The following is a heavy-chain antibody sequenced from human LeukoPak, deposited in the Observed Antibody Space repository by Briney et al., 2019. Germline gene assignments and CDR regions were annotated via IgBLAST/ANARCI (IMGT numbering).Heavy chain of an antibody. Sequence: GASVKVSCKASGGTFSRNAISWVRQAPGQGLEWMGGIIPFLSTADYAQKFQGRITITADESTSTAYMELSSLRSEDTAVYYCAVYYYDSSGYYFDYWGQGTLVTVSS. J-gene: IGHJ4*02. CDR1: GGTFSRNA. V-gene: IGHV1-69*13. D-gene: IGHD3-22*01. CDR3: AVYYYDSSGYYFDY. CDR2: IIPFLSTA.